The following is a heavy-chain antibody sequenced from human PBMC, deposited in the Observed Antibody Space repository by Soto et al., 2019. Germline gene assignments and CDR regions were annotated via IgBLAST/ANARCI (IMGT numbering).Heavy chain of an antibody. CDR1: GFTFSSYA. CDR3: AKDSIVVVVAANAFDI. Sequence: EVQLLESGGGLVQPGGSLRLSCEASGFTFSSYAMSWVGQAPGRGREWVSAIRGSGGSTYYPASVKGRFTISRDNSKNTLYLQMNSLRAEDTAVYYCAKDSIVVVVAANAFDIWGQGTMVTVSS. V-gene: IGHV3-23*01. CDR2: IRGSGGST. J-gene: IGHJ3*02. D-gene: IGHD2-15*01.